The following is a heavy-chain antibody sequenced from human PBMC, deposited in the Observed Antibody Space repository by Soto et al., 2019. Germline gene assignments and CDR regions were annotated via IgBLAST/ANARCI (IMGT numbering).Heavy chain of an antibody. J-gene: IGHJ4*02. CDR2: ISGNGGST. D-gene: IGHD6-19*01. CDR3: ASPKGSGWSGLFDF. V-gene: IGHV3-23*01. Sequence: GGSLRLSCAASGFTFSSYAMNWVRQAPGRGLEWVAAISGNGGSTYNADSVKGRFTLSRDNSKNTMYLQMDSLRADDTAVYYCASPKGSGWSGLFDFWGQGALVTVSS. CDR1: GFTFSSYA.